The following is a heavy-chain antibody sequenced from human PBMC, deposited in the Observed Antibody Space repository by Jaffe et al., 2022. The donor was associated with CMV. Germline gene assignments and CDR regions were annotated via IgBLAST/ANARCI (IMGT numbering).Heavy chain of an antibody. Sequence: QVQLVQSGAEVKKPGASVKVSCKASGYTFTGYYMHWVRQAPGQGLEWMGWINPNSGGTNYAQKFQGRVTMTRDTSISTAYMELSRLRSDDTAVYYCARAPIAARMYYYYGMDVWGQGTTVTVSS. J-gene: IGHJ6*02. CDR3: ARAPIAARMYYYYGMDV. V-gene: IGHV1-2*02. D-gene: IGHD6-6*01. CDR1: GYTFTGYY. CDR2: INPNSGGT.